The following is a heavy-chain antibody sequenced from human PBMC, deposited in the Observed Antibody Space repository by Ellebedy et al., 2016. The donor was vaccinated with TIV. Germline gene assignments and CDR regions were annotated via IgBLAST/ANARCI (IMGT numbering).Heavy chain of an antibody. CDR2: INHSGST. J-gene: IGHJ4*02. CDR3: ARRGSWYAYYGY. Sequence: GSLRLXXAVYGGSFSGYYWSWIRQPPGKGLEWIGEINHSGSTNYNPSLKSRVTISVDTSKNQFSLKLSSVTAADTAVYYCARRGSWYAYYGYWGQGTLVSVSS. D-gene: IGHD6-13*01. CDR1: GGSFSGYY. V-gene: IGHV4-34*01.